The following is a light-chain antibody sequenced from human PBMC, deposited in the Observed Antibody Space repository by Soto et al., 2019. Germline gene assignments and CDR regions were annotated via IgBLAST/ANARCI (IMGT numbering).Light chain of an antibody. Sequence: DIQMTQSPSTLSASVGDRVTITCRASQSISSWLAWYQQKPGKAPKLLIYKASSLESGVPSRFSGSGSGTEFTLTISSLQPDDLTTYYCQQYNSYSWTVGQGTKVEIK. V-gene: IGKV1-5*03. CDR1: QSISSW. J-gene: IGKJ1*01. CDR3: QQYNSYSWT. CDR2: KAS.